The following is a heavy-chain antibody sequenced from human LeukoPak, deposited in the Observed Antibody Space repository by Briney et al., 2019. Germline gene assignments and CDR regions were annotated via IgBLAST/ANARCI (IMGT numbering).Heavy chain of an antibody. V-gene: IGHV3-48*03. CDR2: ISSSGSTI. D-gene: IGHD2-15*01. CDR3: ARVLARCSGGSCYSGLCYFDY. CDR1: GFTFSSYE. Sequence: GGSLRLSCAASGFTFSSYEMNWVRQAPGKGLEWVSYISSSGSTIYYADSVKGRFTISRDNAKNSLYPQMNSLRAEDTAVYYCARVLARCSGGSCYSGLCYFDYWGQGTLVTVSS. J-gene: IGHJ4*02.